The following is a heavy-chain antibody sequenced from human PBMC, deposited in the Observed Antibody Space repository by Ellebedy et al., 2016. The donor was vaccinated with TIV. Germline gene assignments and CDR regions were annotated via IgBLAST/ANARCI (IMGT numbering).Heavy chain of an antibody. D-gene: IGHD1-26*01. J-gene: IGHJ6*02. V-gene: IGHV3-15*01. CDR1: GFMFSDVW. Sequence: GGSLRLXCAASGFMFSDVWMSWVRQAPGKGLEWIGRIRSQIDGGTTDYAAPMRGRIIVSRDDSTNTLYLQMNTLTSEDTAVYYCVTDQVGFGMDVWGQGTTVTVSS. CDR2: IRSQIDGGTT. CDR3: VTDQVGFGMDV.